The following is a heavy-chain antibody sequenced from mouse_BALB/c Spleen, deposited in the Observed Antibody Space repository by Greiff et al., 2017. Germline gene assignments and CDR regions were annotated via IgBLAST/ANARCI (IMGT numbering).Heavy chain of an antibody. CDR1: GFTFSSYG. D-gene: IGHD1-1*01. CDR3: ARGGIYYYGSSSYAMDY. Sequence: EVQLQQSGGGLVQPGGSLKLSCAASGFTFSSYGMSWVRQTPDKRLELVATINSNGGSTYYPDSVKGRFTISRDNAKNTLYLQMSSLKSEDTAMYYCARGGIYYYGSSSYAMDYWGQGTSVTVAS. J-gene: IGHJ4*01. V-gene: IGHV5-6-3*01. CDR2: INSNGGST.